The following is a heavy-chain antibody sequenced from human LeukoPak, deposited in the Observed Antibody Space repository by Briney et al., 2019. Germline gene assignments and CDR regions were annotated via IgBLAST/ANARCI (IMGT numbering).Heavy chain of an antibody. CDR1: GYTFTGYY. V-gene: IGHV1-2*02. D-gene: IGHD5-24*01. J-gene: IGHJ4*02. CDR2: INPNSGGT. CDR3: ARNLGTTVEMATTIDY. Sequence: ASVKVSCKASGYTFTGYYMHWVRQAPGQGLEWMGWINPNSGGTNYAQKFQGRVTMTRDTSISTAYMELSRLRSDDTAVYYCARNLGTTVEMATTIDYWGQGTLVTVSS.